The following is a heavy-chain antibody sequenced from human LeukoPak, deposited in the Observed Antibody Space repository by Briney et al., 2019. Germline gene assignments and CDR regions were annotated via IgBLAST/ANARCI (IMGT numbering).Heavy chain of an antibody. CDR3: ARLALGYCSGGTCPYYFDH. D-gene: IGHD2-15*01. CDR2: IDYSGST. Sequence: PSETLSLTCAGSGGSIGSYYWSWVRQPPGKGLEWIAYIDYSGSTRYNSSLESRLTISVATSKTQFSPKLTSVTPADSAVYYCARLALGYCSGGTCPYYFDHWGQGTLVTVSS. J-gene: IGHJ4*02. CDR1: GGSIGSYY. V-gene: IGHV4-59*01.